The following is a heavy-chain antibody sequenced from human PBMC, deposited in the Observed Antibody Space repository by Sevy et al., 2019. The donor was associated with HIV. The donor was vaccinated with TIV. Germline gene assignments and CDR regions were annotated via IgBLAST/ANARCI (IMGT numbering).Heavy chain of an antibody. V-gene: IGHV3-30*03. CDR3: ARDAGYSTVWYPGY. D-gene: IGHD6-19*01. Sequence: GGSLRLSCAASAFTFSAHAMNWVRQAPGKGLEWVAVISYDGSSEYYTDSVKGRFTISRDNSKNTQYLQMHGLRPDYTAVYYCARDAGYSTVWYPGYWGQGPLVTLSS. CDR2: ISYDGSSE. CDR1: AFTFSAHA. J-gene: IGHJ4*02.